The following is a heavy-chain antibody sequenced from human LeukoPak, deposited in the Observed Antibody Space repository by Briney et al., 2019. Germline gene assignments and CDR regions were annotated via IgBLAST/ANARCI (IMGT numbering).Heavy chain of an antibody. CDR2: IWYDGSNK. J-gene: IGHJ4*02. Sequence: QPGGSLRLSCAASGFTFSSYGMHWVRQAPVMGLEWVAVIWYDGSNKYYADSVKGRFTISRDNSKNTLYLQMNSLRAEDTAVYYCARDPSFSKWLVHPGFDYWGQGTLVTVSS. D-gene: IGHD6-19*01. CDR3: ARDPSFSKWLVHPGFDY. V-gene: IGHV3-33*01. CDR1: GFTFSSYG.